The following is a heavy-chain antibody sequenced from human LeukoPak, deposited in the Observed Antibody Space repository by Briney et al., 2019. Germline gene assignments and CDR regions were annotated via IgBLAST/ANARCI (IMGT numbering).Heavy chain of an antibody. Sequence: ASVKVSCKASGYTFTSYGISWVRQAPGQGPEWMGWISAYNGNTNYAQKLQGRVTMTTDTSTSTAYMELRSLRSDDTAVYYCARVESLLYYYYMDVWGKGTTVTVSS. CDR1: GYTFTSYG. CDR2: ISAYNGNT. V-gene: IGHV1-18*01. CDR3: ARVESLLYYYYMDV. J-gene: IGHJ6*03. D-gene: IGHD5-24*01.